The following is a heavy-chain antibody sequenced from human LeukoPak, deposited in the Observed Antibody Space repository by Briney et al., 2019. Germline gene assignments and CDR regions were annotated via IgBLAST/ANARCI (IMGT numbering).Heavy chain of an antibody. Sequence: ASVKVSCKASGYAFTSYDINWVRRATGQGLEWMGWMNPNSGNTGYAQKFQGRVTMTRNTSISTAYMELSSLRSEDTAVYYCARGGDIVVVPAAEYNWFDPWGQGTLVTVSS. CDR3: ARGGDIVVVPAAEYNWFDP. D-gene: IGHD2-2*01. V-gene: IGHV1-8*01. CDR1: GYAFTSYD. J-gene: IGHJ5*02. CDR2: MNPNSGNT.